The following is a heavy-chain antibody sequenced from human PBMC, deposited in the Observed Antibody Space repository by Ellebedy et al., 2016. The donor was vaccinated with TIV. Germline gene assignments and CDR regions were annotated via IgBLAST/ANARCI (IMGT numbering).Heavy chain of an antibody. D-gene: IGHD7-27*01. V-gene: IGHV4-4*02. Sequence: MPSETLSLTCAVSGGSISSYSWWSWVRQPPGKGLEWICEIFHSGITIYNPSLKSRVTISVYKSNNQFSLNLSPVTAADTAVYYCAKTGETRFDYWGQGTLVTVSS. CDR2: IFHSGIT. CDR1: GGSISSYSW. J-gene: IGHJ4*02. CDR3: AKTGETRFDY.